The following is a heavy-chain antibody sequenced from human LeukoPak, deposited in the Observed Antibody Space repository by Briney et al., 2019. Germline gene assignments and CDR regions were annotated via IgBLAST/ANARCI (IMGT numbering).Heavy chain of an antibody. CDR2: ISYDGSNK. CDR1: GFTFSSYG. V-gene: IGHV3-30*18. D-gene: IGHD3-22*01. CDR3: AKDSTMSHFDY. J-gene: IGHJ4*02. Sequence: GGSLRLSCAASGFTFSSYGMHWVRQAPGKGLEWVAVISYDGSNKYYADSVKGRFTISGDNSKNTLYLQMNSLRAEDTAVYYCAKDSTMSHFDYWGQGTLVTVSS.